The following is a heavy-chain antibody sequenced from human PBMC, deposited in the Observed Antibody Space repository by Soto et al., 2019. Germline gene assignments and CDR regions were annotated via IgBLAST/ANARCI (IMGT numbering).Heavy chain of an antibody. CDR2: IWYDGSNK. J-gene: IGHJ6*02. Sequence: QVQLVESGGGVVQPGRSLRLSCAASGFTFSSYGMHWVRQAPGKGLEWVAVIWYDGSNKYYADSVKGRFTISRDNSKNLLYLKMNSLRAEDTAVYYCASEYCSGGSCYYYGMDVWGQGTTVTVSS. CDR1: GFTFSSYG. V-gene: IGHV3-33*01. D-gene: IGHD2-15*01. CDR3: ASEYCSGGSCYYYGMDV.